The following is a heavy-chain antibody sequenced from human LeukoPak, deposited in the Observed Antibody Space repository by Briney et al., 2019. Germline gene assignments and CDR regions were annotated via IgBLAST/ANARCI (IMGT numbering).Heavy chain of an antibody. Sequence: PGGSLRLSCAASGFIFSSYVIHWVRQAPGKGLEWVAVISYDGSGEYYTDSVKGRFTIYRDNSKNTLYPQMNSLRTEDTAVYYCARVPYVSGTFDYWGQGTLVTVSS. D-gene: IGHD3-10*01. CDR1: GFIFSSYV. CDR3: ARVPYVSGTFDY. V-gene: IGHV3-30-3*01. J-gene: IGHJ4*02. CDR2: ISYDGSGE.